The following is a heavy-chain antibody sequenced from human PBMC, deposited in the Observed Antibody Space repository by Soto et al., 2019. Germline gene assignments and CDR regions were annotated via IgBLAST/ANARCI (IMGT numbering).Heavy chain of an antibody. CDR2: ISGSGGST. Sequence: EVQLLESGGGLVQPGGSLRLSCAASGFTFSSYAMSWVRQAPGKGLEWVSAISGSGGSTYYADSVKGRFTISRDNSKNTLYLQMNSLRAEDTAVYYCAKDSVAYCDYIWGSYRAPDAFDIWGQGTMVTVSS. D-gene: IGHD3-16*02. J-gene: IGHJ3*02. CDR3: AKDSVAYCDYIWGSYRAPDAFDI. V-gene: IGHV3-23*01. CDR1: GFTFSSYA.